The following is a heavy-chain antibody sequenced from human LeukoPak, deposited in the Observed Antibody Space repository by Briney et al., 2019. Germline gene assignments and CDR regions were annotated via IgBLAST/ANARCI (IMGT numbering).Heavy chain of an antibody. D-gene: IGHD4-23*01. Sequence: SETLSLTCTVSGGSISSGSHHWGWFRQSPGKGLEWIGSIYDSRTIYYNPSLNSRVTISAVTSKNQFSLQLNSVTAADTTVYYCARHDGRSGGTMGALDSWGQGSLVTVSS. CDR1: GGSISSGSHH. CDR3: ARHDGRSGGTMGALDS. J-gene: IGHJ4*02. V-gene: IGHV4-39*01. CDR2: IYDSRTI.